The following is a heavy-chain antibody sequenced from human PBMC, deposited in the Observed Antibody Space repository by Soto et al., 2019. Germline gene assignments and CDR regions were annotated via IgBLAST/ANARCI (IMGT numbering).Heavy chain of an antibody. Sequence: QVQLVESGGGLVKPGGSLRLSCAASGFSFTDFYMNWIRQVPGKGLEWVALISTSTTYTKYADSVKGRFTISRDNAKNSRYRQRSSLRAEDPAVYYCARDRGADDSGGNCDSGAFFAYWGRGPWVTVSS. D-gene: IGHD2-15*01. CDR1: GFSFTDFY. V-gene: IGHV3-11*05. CDR2: ISTSTTYT. CDR3: ARDRGADDSGGNCDSGAFFAY. J-gene: IGHJ4*02.